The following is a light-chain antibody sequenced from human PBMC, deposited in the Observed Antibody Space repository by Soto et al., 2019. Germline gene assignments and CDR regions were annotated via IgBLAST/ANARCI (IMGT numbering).Light chain of an antibody. J-gene: IGKJ1*01. CDR3: QQSYSTPTT. CDR1: QSISSY. V-gene: IGKV1-39*01. Sequence: DIQMTQSPSSLSASVGDRVTTTCRASQSISSYLNWYQQKPGKAPKLLIYAASSLQSGVPSRFSGSGSGTDFTLTISSLQPEDFATYSCQQSYSTPTTFGQGTKV. CDR2: AAS.